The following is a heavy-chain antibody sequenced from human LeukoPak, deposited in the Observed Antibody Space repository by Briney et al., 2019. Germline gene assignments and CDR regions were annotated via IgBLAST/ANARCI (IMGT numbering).Heavy chain of an antibody. V-gene: IGHV3-23*01. CDR3: ARDADGDYYPDY. D-gene: IGHD4-17*01. Sequence: GGSLRLSCAASGFTFSSYGMSWVRQAPGKGLEWVSAISGSGGSTYYADSVKGRFTISRDNSKNTLYLQMNSLRAEDTAVYYCARDADGDYYPDYWGQGTLVTVSS. J-gene: IGHJ4*02. CDR2: ISGSGGST. CDR1: GFTFSSYG.